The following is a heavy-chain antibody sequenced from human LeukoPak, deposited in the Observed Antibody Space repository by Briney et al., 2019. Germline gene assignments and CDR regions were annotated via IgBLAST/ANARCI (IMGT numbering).Heavy chain of an antibody. D-gene: IGHD1-26*01. CDR2: ISYDGSSK. J-gene: IGHJ4*02. V-gene: IGHV3-30*03. CDR3: ARGSGRYSYGAVASFDY. Sequence: GRPLRLSCAASGFTLSSYGMHWVRQAPGKGLEWVTLISYDGSSKYYADSVKGRFSISRDTSKNTLYLQMNSLRTEDTAVYYCARGSGRYSYGAVASFDYWGQGTLVTVSS. CDR1: GFTLSSYG.